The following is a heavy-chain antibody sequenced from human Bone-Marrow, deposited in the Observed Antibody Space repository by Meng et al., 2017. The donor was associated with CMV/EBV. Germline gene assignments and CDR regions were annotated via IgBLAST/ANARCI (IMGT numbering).Heavy chain of an antibody. Sequence: SETLSLTCAVYGGSFSGYYWSWIRQPPGKGLEWIGEINHSGSTNYNPSLKSRVTISVDTSKNQFSLKLSSVTAADTAVYYCARGPDCSSTSCTDYWGQGTRVTGSS. CDR1: GGSFSGYY. CDR2: INHSGST. V-gene: IGHV4-34*01. D-gene: IGHD2-2*01. CDR3: ARGPDCSSTSCTDY. J-gene: IGHJ4*02.